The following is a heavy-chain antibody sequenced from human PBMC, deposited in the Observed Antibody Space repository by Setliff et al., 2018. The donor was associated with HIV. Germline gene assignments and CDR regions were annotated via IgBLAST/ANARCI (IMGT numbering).Heavy chain of an antibody. CDR3: ARARGGSGWFEGGAFDI. Sequence: WGSLRLSCAASGFTVSSNYMSWVRQAPGKGLEWVSAIYTGGSTKYADSVKGRFTISRDNSRNTLNLQMNSLRVEDTAMYYCARARGGSGWFEGGAFDIWGQGTMVTVSS. CDR2: IYTGGST. CDR1: GFTVSSNY. V-gene: IGHV3-53*01. D-gene: IGHD6-19*01. J-gene: IGHJ3*02.